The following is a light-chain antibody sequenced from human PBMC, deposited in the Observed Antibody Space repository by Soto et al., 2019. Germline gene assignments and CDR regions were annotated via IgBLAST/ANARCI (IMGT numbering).Light chain of an antibody. CDR3: QKSDSTPYT. V-gene: IGKV1-39*01. J-gene: IGKJ2*01. CDR1: QTISTY. CDR2: DAS. Sequence: DIQMTQSPSSLSASVGDRVTITCPASQTISTYLNWYQQKPGKAPRLLIYDASSLLSGVPSRFSGSGSGTDFTLTIASLQPEDFSTYYCQKSDSTPYTFGQGTKVEI.